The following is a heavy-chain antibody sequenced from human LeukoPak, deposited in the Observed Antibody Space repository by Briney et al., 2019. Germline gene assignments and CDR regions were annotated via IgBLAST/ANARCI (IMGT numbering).Heavy chain of an antibody. Sequence: GGSLRLSCAASGFTFSDYYMSWIRRAPGKGLEWVSYISSSGSTIYYADSVKGRFTISRDNAKNSLYLQMNSLRAEDTAVYYCARLWSGDSSSWLYWGQGTLVTVSS. J-gene: IGHJ4*02. CDR2: ISSSGSTI. V-gene: IGHV3-11*01. CDR3: ARLWSGDSSSWLY. CDR1: GFTFSDYY. D-gene: IGHD6-13*01.